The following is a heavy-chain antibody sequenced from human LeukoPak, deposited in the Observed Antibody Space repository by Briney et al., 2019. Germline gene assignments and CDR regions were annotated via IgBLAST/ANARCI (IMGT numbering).Heavy chain of an antibody. D-gene: IGHD3-3*01. CDR2: INHSGST. CDR1: GGSFSGYY. CDR3: ARGRSSFTIFGVVRYWFDP. Sequence: PSETLSLTCAVYGGSFSGYYWSWIRQPPGKGLEWIGEINHSGSTNYNPSLKSRVTISVDTSKNQFSLKLSSVTAADTAVYYCARGRSSFTIFGVVRYWFDPWGQGTLVTVSS. J-gene: IGHJ5*02. V-gene: IGHV4-34*01.